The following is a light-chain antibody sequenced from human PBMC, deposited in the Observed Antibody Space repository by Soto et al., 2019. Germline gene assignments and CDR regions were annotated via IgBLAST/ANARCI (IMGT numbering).Light chain of an antibody. CDR2: DAS. J-gene: IGKJ1*01. Sequence: DVQMTQSPSTLYASVGDRVTITCRASQSVNIWLAWYQQKPGKAPRLLIYDASTLEGGVPPRFSGSGSGTEFTLTISSLQSEDFAPYYCQQLNTYARTFGPATKV. CDR3: QQLNTYART. V-gene: IGKV1-5*01. CDR1: QSVNIW.